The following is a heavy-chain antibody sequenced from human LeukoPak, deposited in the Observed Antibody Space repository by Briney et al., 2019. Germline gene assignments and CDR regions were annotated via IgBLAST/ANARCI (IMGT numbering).Heavy chain of an antibody. CDR3: ARESDIVVVPAAPTRHESSYGMDV. J-gene: IGHJ6*02. Sequence: PGGSLRLSCAASGYTFSSYAMHWVRQAPGKGLEWVANIKQDGSEKYYVDSVKGRFTISRDNAKNSLYLQMNSLRAEDTAVYYCARESDIVVVPAAPTRHESSYGMDVWGQGTTVTVSS. CDR2: IKQDGSEK. CDR1: GYTFSSYA. D-gene: IGHD2-2*01. V-gene: IGHV3-7*01.